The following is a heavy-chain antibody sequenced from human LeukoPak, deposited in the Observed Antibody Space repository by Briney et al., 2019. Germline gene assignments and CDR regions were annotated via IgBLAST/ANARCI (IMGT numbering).Heavy chain of an antibody. J-gene: IGHJ4*02. CDR1: GYSFINYG. CDR2: ISAYNGNT. V-gene: IGHV1-18*01. CDR3: ARMYSSAWYYFDY. Sequence: VKVSCKASGYSFINYGISWVRQAPGQGLEWMGWISAYNGNTNYAQKFQGRVTVTTDTSASTAYMVLRSLRTDDTAVYYCARMYSSAWYYFDYWGQGTLVTVSS. D-gene: IGHD6-19*01.